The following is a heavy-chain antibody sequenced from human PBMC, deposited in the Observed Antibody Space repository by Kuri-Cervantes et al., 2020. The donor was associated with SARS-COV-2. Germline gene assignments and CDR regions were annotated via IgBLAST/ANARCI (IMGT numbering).Heavy chain of an antibody. J-gene: IGHJ4*02. CDR2: FYTTERI. V-gene: IGHV4-61*02. D-gene: IGHD1-26*01. CDR1: GASISNGSYY. CDR3: ATGSYYVAYDY. Sequence: SCTVSGASISNGSYYWSWIRQPAGKGLEWIGRFYTTERINYNPSLKSRVTISVDTSKNQFSLRLTSVTAADTAVYYCATGSYYVAYDYWGQGTLVTVSS.